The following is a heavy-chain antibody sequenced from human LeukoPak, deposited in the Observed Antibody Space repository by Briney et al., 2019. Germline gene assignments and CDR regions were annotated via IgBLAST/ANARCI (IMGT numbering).Heavy chain of an antibody. CDR2: IIPIFGTA. J-gene: IGHJ3*02. CDR3: ARGLARFDREDAFDI. CDR1: GGTFSSYA. Sequence: GASVKVSCKASGGTFSSYAISWVRQAPGQGLVWMGGIIPIFGTANYAQKFQGRVTITADESTSTAYMELSSLRSEDTAVYYCARGLARFDREDAFDIWGQGTMVTVSS. D-gene: IGHD3-3*01. V-gene: IGHV1-69*13.